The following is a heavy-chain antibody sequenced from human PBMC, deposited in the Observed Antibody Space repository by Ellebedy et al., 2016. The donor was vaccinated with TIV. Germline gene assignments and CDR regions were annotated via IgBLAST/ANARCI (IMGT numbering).Heavy chain of an antibody. Sequence: GGSLRLSCAASGFTFSSYGMHWVRQAPGKGLEWVAVIWYDGSNKYYADSVKGRFTISRDNSKNTLYLQMNSLRAEDTAGYYCARDPIYCSGGNCYPPHYYGMDVWGQGTTVTVSS. CDR1: GFTFSSYG. CDR2: IWYDGSNK. D-gene: IGHD2-15*01. CDR3: ARDPIYCSGGNCYPPHYYGMDV. J-gene: IGHJ6*02. V-gene: IGHV3-33*01.